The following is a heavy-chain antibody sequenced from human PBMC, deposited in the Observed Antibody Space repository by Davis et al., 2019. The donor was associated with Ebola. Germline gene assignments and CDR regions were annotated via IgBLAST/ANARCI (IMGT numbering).Heavy chain of an antibody. CDR2: ISYDGSNK. Sequence: PGGSLRLSCAASGFTFSSYAMHWVRQAPGKGLEWVAVISYDGSNKYYADSVKGRFTISRDNSKNTLYLQMNSLRAEDTAVYYCAKPTVAWIQTPFDYWGQGTLVTVSS. J-gene: IGHJ4*02. CDR1: GFTFSSYA. CDR3: AKPTVAWIQTPFDY. V-gene: IGHV3-30-3*02. D-gene: IGHD5-18*01.